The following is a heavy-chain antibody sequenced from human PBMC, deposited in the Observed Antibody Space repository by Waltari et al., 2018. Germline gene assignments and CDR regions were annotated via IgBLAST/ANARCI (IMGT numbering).Heavy chain of an antibody. Sequence: QLQLQESGPGLVKPSETLSLTCTVSGGSISSSSYYWGWIRQPPGKGLEWIGSIYYSGSTYYNPALKSRVTISVDTSKNQFSLKLSSGTAADTAVYYCARHRTIADSETYNWFDPWGQGTLVTVSS. CDR3: ARHRTIADSETYNWFDP. D-gene: IGHD6-13*01. J-gene: IGHJ5*02. CDR2: IYYSGST. CDR1: GGSISSSSYY. V-gene: IGHV4-39*01.